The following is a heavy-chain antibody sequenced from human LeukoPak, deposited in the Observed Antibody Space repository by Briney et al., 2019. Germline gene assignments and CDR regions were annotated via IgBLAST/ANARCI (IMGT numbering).Heavy chain of an antibody. Sequence: SETLSLTCTVSGGSISSSSYYWGWIRQPPGKGLEWIGSIYYSRSTYYNPSLKSRVTISVDTSKNQFSLKLSSVTAADTAVYYCARRRDDAFDIWGQGTMVTVSS. CDR3: ARRRDDAFDI. D-gene: IGHD3-10*01. V-gene: IGHV4-39*01. CDR2: IYYSRST. J-gene: IGHJ3*02. CDR1: GGSISSSSYY.